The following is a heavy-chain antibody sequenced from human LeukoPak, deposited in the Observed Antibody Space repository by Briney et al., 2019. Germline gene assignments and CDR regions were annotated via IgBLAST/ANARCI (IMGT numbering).Heavy chain of an antibody. D-gene: IGHD5-24*01. V-gene: IGHV4-31*03. CDR2: IHYGGTT. CDR3: AGGRDAYKTGY. Sequence: PSETLSLTCTVSGGSISSGEYYWTWIRQHPGKGLEWIGHIHYGGTTYYNPSLQSRVTISPDTSKNQFSLKVNSVTAADTAVYYCAGGRDAYKTGYWGQGTLVTVSS. CDR1: GGSISSGEYY. J-gene: IGHJ4*02.